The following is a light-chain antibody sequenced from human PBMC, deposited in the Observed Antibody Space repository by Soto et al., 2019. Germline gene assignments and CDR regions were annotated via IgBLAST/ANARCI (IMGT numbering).Light chain of an antibody. J-gene: IGKJ5*01. CDR1: QNIVTY. V-gene: IGKV3-11*01. CDR3: QQRSNWPGT. CDR2: DAS. Sequence: EIVMTQSPDTLSLSPLEIATLSSMAGQNIVTYLAWCQQKPGQVPRLLIYDASKRATGIPARFSGSGSGTDFTLTISSLEPEDFAVYYCQQRSNWPGTFGQGTRLEI.